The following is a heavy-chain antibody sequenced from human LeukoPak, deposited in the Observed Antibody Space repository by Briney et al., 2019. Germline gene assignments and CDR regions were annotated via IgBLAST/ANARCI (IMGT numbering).Heavy chain of an antibody. V-gene: IGHV4-39*01. Sequence: PSETLSLTCTVSGGSISSSSYYWGWIRQPPGKGLEWIGSIYYSGSTYYNPSLKSRVTISVDTSKNQFSLKLSSVTATDTAVYYCARHVRRAGPDFDYWGQGTLVTVSS. CDR3: ARHVRRAGPDFDY. CDR1: GGSISSSSYY. J-gene: IGHJ4*02. D-gene: IGHD3-10*02. CDR2: IYYSGST.